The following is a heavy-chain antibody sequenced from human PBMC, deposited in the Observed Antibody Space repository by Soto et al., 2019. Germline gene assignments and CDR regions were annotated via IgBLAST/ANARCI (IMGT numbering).Heavy chain of an antibody. V-gene: IGHV3-74*01. J-gene: IGHJ6*02. CDR3: ARANGASAGLAYYYYGLDV. CDR1: GFTFSSYW. CDR2: VRTDGTTT. Sequence: GSLRLSCAASGFTFSSYWMHWVRQAPGKGLVWVSRVRTDGTTTTYADSVKGRFTVSRDNAKNTVYLQMNSLRVEDTAVYYCARANGASAGLAYYYYGLDVWGQGTTVTVSS. D-gene: IGHD6-13*01.